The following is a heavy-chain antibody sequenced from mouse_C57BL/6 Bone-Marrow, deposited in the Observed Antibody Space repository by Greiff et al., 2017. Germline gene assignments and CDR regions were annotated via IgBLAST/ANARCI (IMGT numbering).Heavy chain of an antibody. CDR2: IYPRSGNT. J-gene: IGHJ1*03. CDR3: ARGDGSSRWYFDV. Sequence: QVQLKESGAELARPGASVKLSCKASGYTFTSYGISWVKQRPGQGLEWIGEIYPRSGNTYYNAKFKGKATLTADKSSSTAYMELRSLTSEDSAVYFCARGDGSSRWYFDVWGTGTTVTVSS. CDR1: GYTFTSYG. D-gene: IGHD1-1*01. V-gene: IGHV1-81*01.